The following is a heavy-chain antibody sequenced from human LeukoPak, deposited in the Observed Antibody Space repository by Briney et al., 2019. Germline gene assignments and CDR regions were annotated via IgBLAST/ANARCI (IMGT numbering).Heavy chain of an antibody. CDR1: GFTFSSYS. CDR2: ISSSSSYI. V-gene: IGHV3-21*01. D-gene: IGHD3-22*01. CDR3: ARDWDSSGYLYYFDY. J-gene: IGHJ4*02. Sequence: GGSLRLSCAASGFTFSSYSMNWVRQAPGKGLEWVSSISSSSSYIYYADSVKGRFTISRDNAKNSLYLQMNSLRAEDTAVYYCARDWDSSGYLYYFDYGGQGTLVTVSS.